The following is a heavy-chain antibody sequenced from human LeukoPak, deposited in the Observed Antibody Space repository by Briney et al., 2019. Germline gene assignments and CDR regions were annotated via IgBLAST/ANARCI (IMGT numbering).Heavy chain of an antibody. J-gene: IGHJ5*02. CDR3: ARDWRIAVAGTGVWFDP. V-gene: IGHV1-24*01. CDR2: FDPEDGET. Sequence: ASVKVSCKVSGYTLTELSMHWVRQAPGKGLEWMGGFDPEDGETIYAQKFQGRVTITADESTSTACMELSSLRSEDTAVYYCARDWRIAVAGTGVWFDPWGQGTLVTVSS. D-gene: IGHD6-19*01. CDR1: GYTLTELS.